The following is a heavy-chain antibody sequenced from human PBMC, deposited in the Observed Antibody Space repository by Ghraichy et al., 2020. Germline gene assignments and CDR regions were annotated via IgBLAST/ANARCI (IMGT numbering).Heavy chain of an antibody. CDR1: GFTFSSYA. J-gene: IGHJ4*02. V-gene: IGHV3-23*01. D-gene: IGHD3-3*01. Sequence: GESLNISCAASGFTFSSYAMSWVRQAPGKGLEWVSGISGSGGSTYYADSVKGRLTISRDNSKNTLYLQMNTLRAEDTAVYYCAKLWGDFWSGIDYWGQGTLVSVSS. CDR2: ISGSGGST. CDR3: AKLWGDFWSGIDY.